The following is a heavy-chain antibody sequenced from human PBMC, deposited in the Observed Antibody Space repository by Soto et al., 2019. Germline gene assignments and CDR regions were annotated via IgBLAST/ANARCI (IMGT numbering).Heavy chain of an antibody. CDR2: VHYSGST. Sequence: SETLSLTCSASGGSIRSIIYYWGWIRQPPGKGLEWIATVHYSGSTYYTPSLKSRVTISADTSKNQFSLRLNSVTAADTAVYYCARQHYYDSSGYYTWNWGQG. V-gene: IGHV4-39*01. D-gene: IGHD3-22*01. J-gene: IGHJ1*01. CDR3: ARQHYYDSSGYYTWN. CDR1: GGSIRSIIYY.